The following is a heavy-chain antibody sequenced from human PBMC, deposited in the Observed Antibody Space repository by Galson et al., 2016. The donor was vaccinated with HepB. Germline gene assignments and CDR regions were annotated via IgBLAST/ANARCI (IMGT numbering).Heavy chain of an antibody. V-gene: IGHV3-74*01. CDR3: ASTYNYRFDF. J-gene: IGHJ4*02. CDR2: VNSDGKSK. D-gene: IGHD5-24*01. Sequence: SLRLSCAASGFTFTTYWMHWVRQAPGKGLVWVARVNSDGKSKSYGDSVEGRFTVSRDNAKNTVSLQMTNLRADDTALYFCASTYNYRFDFWGLGTLVNVSS. CDR1: GFTFTTYW.